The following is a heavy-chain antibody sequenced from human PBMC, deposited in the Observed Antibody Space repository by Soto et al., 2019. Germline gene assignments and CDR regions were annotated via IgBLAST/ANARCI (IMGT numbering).Heavy chain of an antibody. D-gene: IGHD2-15*01. CDR2: ISPGSRYP. V-gene: IGHV3-11*06. Sequence: QVQLVESGGGLVPPGGSLRLSCAGSGFTFGDSHMSWIRQAPGKGLEWLSYISPGSRYPAYADSVKGRFTISRDNARRSLFLQMTSLTAEDTAMYYCVRGGGGGLFDPWGQGTMVTVSS. CDR3: VRGGGGGLFDP. J-gene: IGHJ5*02. CDR1: GFTFGDSH.